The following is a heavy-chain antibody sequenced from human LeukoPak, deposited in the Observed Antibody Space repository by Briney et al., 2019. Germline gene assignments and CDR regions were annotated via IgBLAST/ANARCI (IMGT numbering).Heavy chain of an antibody. Sequence: GGPRELPVAASGLPFSSLVLPWVRRASGKGWEGVGRFRSKANSYATAYAASVKGRFTISRDDSKNTAYLQMNSLKTEDMAVYYCTRGSYDSSGYYNDYWGQGTLVTVSS. D-gene: IGHD3-22*01. CDR2: FRSKANSYAT. J-gene: IGHJ4*02. V-gene: IGHV3-73*01. CDR1: GLPFSSLV. CDR3: TRGSYDSSGYYNDY.